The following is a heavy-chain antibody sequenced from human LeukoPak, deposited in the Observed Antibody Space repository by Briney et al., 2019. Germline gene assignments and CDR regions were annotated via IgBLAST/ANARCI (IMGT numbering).Heavy chain of an antibody. CDR2: INSDGSST. CDR1: GFTFSSYW. D-gene: IGHD3-22*01. CDR3: ARGNYYDRSGLDY. J-gene: IGHJ4*02. Sequence: GGSLRLSCAASGFTFSSYWMHWVRQAPGKGLVWVSRINSDGSSTSYADSVKGRFTISRGNSNNALYLQMNSLRADDTAVYYCARGNYYDRSGLDYWGQGTLVTVSS. V-gene: IGHV3-74*01.